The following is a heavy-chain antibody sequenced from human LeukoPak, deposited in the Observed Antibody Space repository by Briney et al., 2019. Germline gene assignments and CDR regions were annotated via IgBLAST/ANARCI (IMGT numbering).Heavy chain of an antibody. CDR2: ISGSGGST. V-gene: IGHV3-23*01. CDR1: GFTFSSYA. CDR3: AKENDFWSGYSNYMDV. J-gene: IGHJ6*03. D-gene: IGHD3-3*01. Sequence: PGGSLRLSCAASGFTFSSYAMSWVRQPPGKGLEWVSAISGSGGSTYYADSVKGRFTISRDNSKNTLYLQMNSLRAEDTAVYYCAKENDFWSGYSNYMDVWGKGTTVTVSS.